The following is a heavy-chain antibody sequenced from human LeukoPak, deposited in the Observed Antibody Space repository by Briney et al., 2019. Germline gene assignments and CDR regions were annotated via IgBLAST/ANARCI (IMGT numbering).Heavy chain of an antibody. D-gene: IGHD1-26*01. J-gene: IGHJ4*02. V-gene: IGHV3-23*01. Sequence: GGSLRLSCAPSGFTFNNFGMGWVRQAAGKGLEWVSYISGNGGSTNYADSVKGRFTISRDNSMNTLYLQMNSLGVEDTAVYYCAKRGSDSGSSPPLFGSWGQGTLVTVSS. CDR2: ISGNGGST. CDR1: GFTFNNFG. CDR3: AKRGSDSGSSPPLFGS.